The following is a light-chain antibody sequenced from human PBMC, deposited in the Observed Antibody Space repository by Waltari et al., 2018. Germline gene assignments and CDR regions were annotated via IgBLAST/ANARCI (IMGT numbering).Light chain of an antibody. V-gene: IGKV4-1*01. Sequence: DVVMTQSPDCMAVSLGEGAPIQCKSTHTISFSSTNKNYLTWYQQKPGRPPKLLIYWASTREAWFPDRFSGSGSGTDVTRTISSLQAEDVATYYCQQYRSTPFTFGPGTKVDIK. CDR2: WAS. CDR3: QQYRSTPFT. CDR1: HTISFSSTNKNY. J-gene: IGKJ3*01.